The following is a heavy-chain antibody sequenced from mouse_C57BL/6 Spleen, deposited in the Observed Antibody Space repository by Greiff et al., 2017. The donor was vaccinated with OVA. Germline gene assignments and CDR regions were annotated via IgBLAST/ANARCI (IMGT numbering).Heavy chain of an antibody. CDR3: AREGSTYYFDY. J-gene: IGHJ2*01. CDR1: GFTFSSYA. V-gene: IGHV5-4*01. D-gene: IGHD1-1*01. Sequence: EVKLQESGGGLVKPGGSLKLSCAASGFTFSSYALSWVRQTPEKRLEWVATISDGGSYTYYPDNVKGRFTISRDNAKNNLYLQMSHLKSEDTAMYYCAREGSTYYFDYWGQGTTLTVSS. CDR2: ISDGGSYT.